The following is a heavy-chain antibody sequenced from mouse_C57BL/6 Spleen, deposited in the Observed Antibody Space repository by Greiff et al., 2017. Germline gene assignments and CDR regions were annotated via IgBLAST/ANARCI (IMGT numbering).Heavy chain of an antibody. J-gene: IGHJ1*03. CDR1: GYTFTSYW. V-gene: IGHV1-5*01. Sequence: EVQLQESGTVLVRPGASVKMSCKTSGYTFTSYWMHWVKQRPGQGLEWIGAIYPGNSDTSYNQKFKGKAKLTAVTSASTAYMELHSLTNEDSAVYYCTRALSYYGSSYWYFDVWGTGTTVTVSS. D-gene: IGHD1-1*01. CDR2: IYPGNSDT. CDR3: TRALSYYGSSYWYFDV.